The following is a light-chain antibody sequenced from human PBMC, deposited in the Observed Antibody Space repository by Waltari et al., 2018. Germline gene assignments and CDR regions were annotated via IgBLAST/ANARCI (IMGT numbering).Light chain of an antibody. CDR3: QQYYDPPYS. CDR2: WAS. V-gene: IGKV4-1*01. CDR1: QNLLHSSNNKNY. J-gene: IGKJ2*01. Sequence: DIVVTQPPDSLPVSLGERAATRSKSGQNLLHSSNNKNYFAWYQHKHGQPPQLLIYWASTRESGVPDRFSGSGSGTDFTLTISSLQAEDVAVYYCQQYYDPPYSFGQGTKLEIK.